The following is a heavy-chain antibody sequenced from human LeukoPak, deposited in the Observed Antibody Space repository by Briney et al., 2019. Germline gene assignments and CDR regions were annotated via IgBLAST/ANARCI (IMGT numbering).Heavy chain of an antibody. CDR1: GGSINTPNYY. CDR3: ARDMVAGTGWFDP. CDR2: IFYSGGT. D-gene: IGHD6-19*01. J-gene: IGHJ5*02. V-gene: IGHV4-39*07. Sequence: SETLSLTCTVSGGSINTPNYYWGWIRQTPGKGLEWIGNIFYSGGTYYSPSLTSRVTISLDTSRNQFSLKLNSVTAADTAVYYCARDMVAGTGWFDPWGQGTLVSVSS.